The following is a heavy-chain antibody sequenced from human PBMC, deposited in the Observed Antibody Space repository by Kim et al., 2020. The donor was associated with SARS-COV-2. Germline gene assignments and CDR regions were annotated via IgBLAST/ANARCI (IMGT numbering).Heavy chain of an antibody. D-gene: IGHD2-15*01. Sequence: GGSLRLSCAASGFTFSDYYMSWIRQAPGKGLEWVSYISGSGSTIYYADSVKGRFTISRDNAKNSLYLQMNSLRAEDTAVYYCAREGGCSGGSCYVEYYYYGMDVWGQGTTVTVSS. J-gene: IGHJ6*02. CDR1: GFTFSDYY. CDR3: AREGGCSGGSCYVEYYYYGMDV. CDR2: ISGSGSTI. V-gene: IGHV3-11*01.